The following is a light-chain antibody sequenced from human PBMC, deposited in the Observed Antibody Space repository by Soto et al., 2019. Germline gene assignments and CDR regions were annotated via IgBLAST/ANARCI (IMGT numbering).Light chain of an antibody. J-gene: IGKJ1*01. V-gene: IGKV1-39*01. CDR1: QSISSY. CDR3: DQSYSTPWT. CDR2: AAS. Sequence: DIQMTQSPSSLSASVGDRVTITCRASQSISSYLNWYQQKPGKAPKLLIYAASSLQSGVPSRFSGSGSGTDFTLNISSLQPEDFETYDCDQSYSTPWTFGQGTKVEIK.